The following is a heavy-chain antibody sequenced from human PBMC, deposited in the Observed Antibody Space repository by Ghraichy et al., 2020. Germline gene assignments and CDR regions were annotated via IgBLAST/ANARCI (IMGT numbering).Heavy chain of an antibody. CDR3: ARTGGYSYGYSPAYHYGMDV. V-gene: IGHV4-34*01. D-gene: IGHD5-18*01. J-gene: IGHJ6*02. CDR2: INHSGST. Sequence: SETLSLTCAVYGGSFSGYYWSWIRQPPGKGLEWIGEINHSGSTNYNPSLKSRVTISVDTSKNQFSLKLSSVTAADTAVYYCARTGGYSYGYSPAYHYGMDVWGQGTTVTVSS. CDR1: GGSFSGYY.